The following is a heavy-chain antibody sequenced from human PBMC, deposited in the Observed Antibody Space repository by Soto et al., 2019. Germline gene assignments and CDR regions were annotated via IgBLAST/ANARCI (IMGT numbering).Heavy chain of an antibody. CDR3: ARVTTTPAFSAMDV. CDR1: GFTFSYHA. D-gene: IGHD1-1*01. Sequence: QVQLVESGGGVVQPGRSLRLSCAASGFTFSYHALNCVRQAPGKGLEWVAVISYDGANKYIAESVKGRFTISRDNSKNTVSLQMNSLRTEDTAMYFCARVTTTPAFSAMDVWGQGTTVTVSS. V-gene: IGHV3-30-3*01. J-gene: IGHJ6*02. CDR2: ISYDGANK.